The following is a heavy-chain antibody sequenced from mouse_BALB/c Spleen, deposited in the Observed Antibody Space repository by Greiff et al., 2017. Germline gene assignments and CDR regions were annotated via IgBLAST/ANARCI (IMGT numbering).Heavy chain of an antibody. V-gene: IGHV5-6-5*01. Sequence: DVQLVESGGGLVKPGGSLKLSCAASGFTFSSYAMSWVRQTPEKRLEWVASISSGGSTYYPDSVKGRFTISRDNARNILYLQMSSLRSEDTAMYYCARLTMITSDYFDYWGQGTTLTVSS. CDR2: ISSGGST. J-gene: IGHJ2*01. CDR1: GFTFSSYA. CDR3: ARLTMITSDYFDY. D-gene: IGHD2-4*01.